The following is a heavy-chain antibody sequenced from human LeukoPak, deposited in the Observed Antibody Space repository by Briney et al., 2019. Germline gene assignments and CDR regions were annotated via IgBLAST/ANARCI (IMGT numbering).Heavy chain of an antibody. CDR2: ITGSGGST. CDR1: GFTFSNYA. Sequence: GGSLRLSCAASGFTFSNYAVNWVRQAPGKGLEWVSTITGSGGSTFYADSVKGRFTISRDNSMDTLYLQMNSLRAEDTAVYYCAKLPVVITTPDAFDIWGQGTMVTVSS. J-gene: IGHJ3*02. V-gene: IGHV3-23*01. CDR3: AKLPVVITTPDAFDI. D-gene: IGHD3-22*01.